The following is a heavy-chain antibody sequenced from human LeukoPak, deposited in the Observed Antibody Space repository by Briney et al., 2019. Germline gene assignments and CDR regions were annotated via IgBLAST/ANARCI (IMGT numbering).Heavy chain of an antibody. CDR1: GFTFSTYD. Sequence: GGSLRLSCAASGFTFSTYDMHWVRQPTGKGLEWVSAIAIAGGTYYAGSVKGRFTISRENAKNSLYLQMNSLRAGDSAVYYCARGNILTGYEYWGQGILVTVSS. J-gene: IGHJ4*02. CDR3: ARGNILTGYEY. V-gene: IGHV3-13*01. CDR2: IAIAGGT. D-gene: IGHD3-9*01.